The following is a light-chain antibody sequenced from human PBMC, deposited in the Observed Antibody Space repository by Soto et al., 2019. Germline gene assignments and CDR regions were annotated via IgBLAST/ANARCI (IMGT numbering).Light chain of an antibody. Sequence: EIVLTQSPATLSLSPGEGATLSCRASQRVSSYLAWYQQKPGQAPRLLIYDASNRDTGIPARCSGSGSGTDCTLTISSLEPEDFAVYYCQQRIHWPVTFGLGTKVEV. CDR3: QQRIHWPVT. V-gene: IGKV3-11*01. CDR2: DAS. J-gene: IGKJ1*01. CDR1: QRVSSY.